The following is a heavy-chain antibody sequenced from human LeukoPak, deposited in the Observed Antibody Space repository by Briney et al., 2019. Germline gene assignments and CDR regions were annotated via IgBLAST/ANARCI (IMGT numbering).Heavy chain of an antibody. CDR3: ARKYSGGWYPTLHDAFDI. Sequence: GGSLRLSCAASGFTFSSYGMHWVRQAPGKGLEWVAFIRYDGSNKYYADSVKGRFTISRDNSKNTLYLQMNSLRAEDTAVYYCARKYSGGWYPTLHDAFDIWGQGTMVTVSS. D-gene: IGHD6-19*01. J-gene: IGHJ3*02. CDR2: IRYDGSNK. CDR1: GFTFSSYG. V-gene: IGHV3-30*02.